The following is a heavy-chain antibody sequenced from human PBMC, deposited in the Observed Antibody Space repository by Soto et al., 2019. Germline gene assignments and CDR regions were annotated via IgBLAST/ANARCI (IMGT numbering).Heavy chain of an antibody. CDR1: GGSISSGNYY. D-gene: IGHD4-17*01. V-gene: IGHV4-30-4*01. CDR3: ATMGTPVTGLYYFDY. J-gene: IGHJ4*02. CDR2: ISYSGTT. Sequence: QVQLQESGPGLVKPSQTLSLTCTVSGGSISSGNYYWSWIRQPPGKGLEWIGFISYSGTTHYSASLRSRVSISVDTSKNQFSPDLSSVTAADTAVYYCATMGTPVTGLYYFDYWGQGTLVTDS.